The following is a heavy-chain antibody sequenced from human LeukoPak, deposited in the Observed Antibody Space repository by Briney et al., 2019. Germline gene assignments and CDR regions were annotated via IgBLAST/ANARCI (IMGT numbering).Heavy chain of an antibody. CDR2: ISWNSGSI. D-gene: IGHD4-17*01. V-gene: IGHV3-9*01. CDR1: GFTFYDYA. J-gene: IGHJ4*02. CDR3: ATVNTVDY. Sequence: PGSSLALSCAASGFTFYDYAMHWVRQAPGKGLEWVSGISWNSGSIGYAVSVKGRFTISRDNDKNSLYLQMNSLRAEDTALYYCATVNTVDYWGQGTLVTVSS.